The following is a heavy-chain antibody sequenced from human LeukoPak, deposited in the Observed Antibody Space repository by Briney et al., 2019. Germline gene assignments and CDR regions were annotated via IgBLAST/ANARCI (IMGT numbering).Heavy chain of an antibody. CDR1: GGSISTSSYH. V-gene: IGHV4-39*07. Sequence: SETLSLTCTVSGGSISTSSYHWAWIRQPPGKGLDWIGNIYYGGTTYYNPSLQSRVTISVDTSKNQFSLKLSSVTAADTAVYYCARWRGEDSAFDIWGQGTMVTVSS. J-gene: IGHJ3*02. D-gene: IGHD3-16*01. CDR3: ARWRGEDSAFDI. CDR2: IYYGGTT.